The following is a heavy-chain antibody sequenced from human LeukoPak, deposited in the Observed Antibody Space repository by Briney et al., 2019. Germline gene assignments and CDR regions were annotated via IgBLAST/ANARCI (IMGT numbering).Heavy chain of an antibody. J-gene: IGHJ4*02. CDR3: ASGEYGDAIDY. CDR2: IYYSGST. CDR1: GGSISSYY. V-gene: IGHV4-59*01. Sequence: PAETLSLTCTVSGGSISSYYWSWIRQPPGKGLEWIGYIYYSGSTNYNPSLKSRVTISVDPSKNQFSLKLSSVTAADTAVYYCASGEYGDAIDYWGQGTLVTVSS. D-gene: IGHD4-17*01.